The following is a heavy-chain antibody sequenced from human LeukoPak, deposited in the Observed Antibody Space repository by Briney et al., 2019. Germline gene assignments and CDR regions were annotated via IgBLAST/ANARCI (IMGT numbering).Heavy chain of an antibody. CDR1: GLTFDSYD. J-gene: IGHJ1*01. D-gene: IGHD6-13*01. CDR2: ISASGISI. V-gene: IGHV3-48*03. CDR3: VPPAAGLHRTISTEYFQH. Sequence: GRSLRLSCAAAGLTFDSYDMYWVRQSPGKGPEWVSYISASGISIKYADSVKGRFTISRDNAKNLVYLQMDSLRAEGTAVYYCVPPAAGLHRTISTEYFQHWGQGTPVIVSS.